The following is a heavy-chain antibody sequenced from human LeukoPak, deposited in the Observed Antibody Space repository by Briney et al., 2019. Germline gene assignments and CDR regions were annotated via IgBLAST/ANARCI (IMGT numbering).Heavy chain of an antibody. J-gene: IGHJ5*02. V-gene: IGHV4-30-4*08. CDR3: ARERVYPNWFDP. CDR2: IYYSGST. D-gene: IGHD5/OR15-5a*01. Sequence: SQTLSLTCTVSDGSISSGDYYWSWIRQPPGKGLEWIGYIYYSGSTYYNPSLKSRVTISVDTSKNQFSLKLSSVTAADTAVYYCARERVYPNWFDPWGQGTLVTVSS. CDR1: DGSISSGDYY.